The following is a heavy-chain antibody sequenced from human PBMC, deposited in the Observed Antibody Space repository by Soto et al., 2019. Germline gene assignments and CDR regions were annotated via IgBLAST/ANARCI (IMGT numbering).Heavy chain of an antibody. CDR1: GYTFTGYY. CDR3: ARKGTLERRPFDY. D-gene: IGHD1-1*01. Sequence: GASVKVSCKASGYTFTGYYMHWVRQAPGQGLEWMGWINPNSGGTNYAQKFQGRVTMTRDTSISTAYMELSRLRSDDTAVYYCARKGTLERRPFDYWGQGTLVTVYS. J-gene: IGHJ4*02. CDR2: INPNSGGT. V-gene: IGHV1-2*02.